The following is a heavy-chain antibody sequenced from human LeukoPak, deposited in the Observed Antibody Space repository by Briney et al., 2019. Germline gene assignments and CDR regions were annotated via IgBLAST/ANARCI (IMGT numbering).Heavy chain of an antibody. CDR3: ARSREPWIQRKMDV. V-gene: IGHV1-18*01. CDR2: ISAYNGNT. Sequence: ASVKVSCKASGYTFTSYGISWVRQTPGQGLEWMGWISAYNGNTNYAQKLQGRVTMTTDTSTSTAYMELRSLRSDDTAVYYCARSREPWIQRKMDVWGQGTTVTVSS. D-gene: IGHD5-18*01. CDR1: GYTFTSYG. J-gene: IGHJ6*02.